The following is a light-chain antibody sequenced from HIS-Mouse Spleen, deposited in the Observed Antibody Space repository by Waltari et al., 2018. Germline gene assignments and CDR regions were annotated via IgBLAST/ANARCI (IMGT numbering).Light chain of an antibody. CDR2: DVS. Sequence: QSALTQPASVSGSPGQSITISCTGTSSDVGGYNYVSWYQQHPGKAPKLMSYDVSNRPSGFSNRFSGSKSGNPASLTISGLQAEDEADYYCSSYTSSSTWVFGGGTKLTVL. CDR1: SSDVGGYNY. CDR3: SSYTSSSTWV. V-gene: IGLV2-14*03. J-gene: IGLJ3*02.